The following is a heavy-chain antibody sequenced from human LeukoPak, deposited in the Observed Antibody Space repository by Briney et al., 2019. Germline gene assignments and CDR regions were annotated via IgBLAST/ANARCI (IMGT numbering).Heavy chain of an antibody. J-gene: IGHJ6*02. CDR3: ARGGSSGWTSEKGMDV. CDR2: ISWNSGGI. D-gene: IGHD6-19*01. Sequence: PGRSLRLSCEGSGFIFDDHAFHWVRQAPGKGLEWVSGISWNSGGIVYAGSVKGRFTISRDNAKKSPFLQMNSLRLEDTALYYCARGGSSGWTSEKGMDVWGQGTTVIVSS. CDR1: GFIFDDHA. V-gene: IGHV3-9*01.